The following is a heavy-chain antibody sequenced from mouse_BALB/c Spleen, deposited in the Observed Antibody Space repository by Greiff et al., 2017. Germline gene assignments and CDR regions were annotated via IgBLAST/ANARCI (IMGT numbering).Heavy chain of an antibody. D-gene: IGHD3-3*01. J-gene: IGHJ3*01. CDR3: AIGGAGSWFAY. CDR1: GFTFSDYY. V-gene: IGHV5-4*02. CDR2: ISDGGSYT. Sequence: EVKLMESGGGLVKPGGSLKLSCAASGFTFSDYYMYWVRQTPEKRLVWVATISDGGSYTYYPDSVKGRFTISRDNAKNNLYLQVSSLKSEDTAMYYCAIGGAGSWFAYWGQGTLVTVSA.